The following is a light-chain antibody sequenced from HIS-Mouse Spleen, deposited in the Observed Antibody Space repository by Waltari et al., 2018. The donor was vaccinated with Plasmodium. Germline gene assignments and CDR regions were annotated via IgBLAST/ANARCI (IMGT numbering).Light chain of an antibody. CDR3: QQRSNWPLT. CDR1: QSVSSY. V-gene: IGKV3-11*01. J-gene: IGKJ4*01. CDR2: DAS. Sequence: ELVFTQSPATLSMSPGESATLSCRASQSVSSYLAWYQQKPGKAPRLLIYDASNGATGIPARFSGSGSGTDFTLTISSLEPEDFAVYYCQQRSNWPLTFGGGTKVEIK.